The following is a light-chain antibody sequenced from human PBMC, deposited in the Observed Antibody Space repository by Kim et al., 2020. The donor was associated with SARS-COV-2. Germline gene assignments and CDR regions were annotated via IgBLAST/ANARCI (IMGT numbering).Light chain of an antibody. CDR3: QQYGSSPVT. V-gene: IGKV3-20*01. Sequence: EIVLTQSPGTLSLSPGERATLSCRASQSISSSYLAWYQQKLGQAPSLLIYDASSRATGIPDRFSGSGSGTDFTLTISRLEPEDFAVYYCQQYGSSPVTFCQGTNVAIK. CDR2: DAS. CDR1: QSISSSY. J-gene: IGKJ1*01.